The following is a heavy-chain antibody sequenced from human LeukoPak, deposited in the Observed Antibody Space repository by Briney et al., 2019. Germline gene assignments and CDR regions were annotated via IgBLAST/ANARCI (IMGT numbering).Heavy chain of an antibody. CDR2: IWYDGSNK. CDR3: ARAIAVAGIRFDY. CDR1: GFTFSSYG. D-gene: IGHD6-19*01. V-gene: IGHV3-33*01. J-gene: IGHJ4*02. Sequence: GRSLRLSCAASGFTFSSYGMHWVRQAPGQGLEWVAVIWYDGSNKYYADSVKGRFTISRDNSKNTLYLQMNSLRAEDTAVYYCARAIAVAGIRFDYWGQGTLVTVSS.